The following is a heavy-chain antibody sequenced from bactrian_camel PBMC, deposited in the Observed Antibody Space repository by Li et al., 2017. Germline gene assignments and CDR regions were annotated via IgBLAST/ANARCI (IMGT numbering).Heavy chain of an antibody. D-gene: IGHD4*01. J-gene: IGHJ4*01. CDR1: GHTYSSNC. V-gene: IGHV3S31*01. CDR2: FGSRFGTT. CDR3: AAEKGPFACLRLLPGDNESNY. Sequence: VQLVESGGGSVQPGGSLRLSCGASGHTYSSNCMGWFRQAPGKEREGVSAFGSRFGTTYYTDSVKGRFTISQNNAKSTLYLQMNSLKPEDTAMYYCAAEKGPFACLRLLPGDNESNYWGQGTQVTVS.